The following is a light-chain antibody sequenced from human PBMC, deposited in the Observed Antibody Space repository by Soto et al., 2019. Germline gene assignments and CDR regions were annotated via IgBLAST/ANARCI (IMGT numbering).Light chain of an antibody. Sequence: DIQMTQSPSSLSASVGDRVTITCRASQGISRYLNWYQQKPGQAPKVLIYGASNLESGVPSRFSGSGSGTDFSLTISSLRPGDFATYYCQETYTTPYTFGQGTKLEIK. CDR1: QGISRY. V-gene: IGKV1-39*01. J-gene: IGKJ2*01. CDR2: GAS. CDR3: QETYTTPYT.